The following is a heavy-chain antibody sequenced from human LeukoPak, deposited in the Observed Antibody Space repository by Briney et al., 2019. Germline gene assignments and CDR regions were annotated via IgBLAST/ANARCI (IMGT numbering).Heavy chain of an antibody. Sequence: EASVKVSCKASGGTFSSYAIRWVRQAPGQGLEWMGGIIPMFGTADYAQKLQGRVTITADKSTSTAYMELSSLRSEDTAVYYCARGGDGYNLDYYYYMDVWGKGTTVTVSS. D-gene: IGHD5-24*01. J-gene: IGHJ6*03. CDR2: IIPMFGTA. CDR1: GGTFSSYA. V-gene: IGHV1-69*06. CDR3: ARGGDGYNLDYYYYMDV.